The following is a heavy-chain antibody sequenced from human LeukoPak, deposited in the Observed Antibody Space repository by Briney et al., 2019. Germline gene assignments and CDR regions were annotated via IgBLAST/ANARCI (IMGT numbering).Heavy chain of an antibody. D-gene: IGHD3-9*01. CDR1: GYTFTNYA. CDR2: IIPMFGTA. CDR3: ARDLLGSATSYSSGAWDY. V-gene: IGHV1-69*13. J-gene: IGHJ4*02. Sequence: SVKVSCKASGYTFTNYAISWVRQAPGQGLEWMGGIIPMFGTADYAQKFQGRVTITADESTSTAYMELSSLRAEDTAVYYCARDLLGSATSYSSGAWDYWGQGTLVTVSS.